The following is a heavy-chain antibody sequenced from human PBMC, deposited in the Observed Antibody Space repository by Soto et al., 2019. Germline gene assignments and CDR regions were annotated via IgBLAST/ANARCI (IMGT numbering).Heavy chain of an antibody. CDR2: IIPIFGTA. V-gene: IGHV1-69*06. Sequence: ASVKVSCKASGGTFSSYAISWVRQAPGQGLEWMGGIIPIFGTANYAQKFQGRVTITADKSTSTAYMELSSLRSEDTAVYYCARSDYGDYRRFDYWGQGTLVTVS. J-gene: IGHJ4*02. D-gene: IGHD4-17*01. CDR3: ARSDYGDYRRFDY. CDR1: GGTFSSYA.